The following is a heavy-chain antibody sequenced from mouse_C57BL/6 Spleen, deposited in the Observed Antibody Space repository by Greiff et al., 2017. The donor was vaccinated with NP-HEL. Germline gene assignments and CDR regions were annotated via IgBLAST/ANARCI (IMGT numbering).Heavy chain of an antibody. V-gene: IGHV1-42*01. CDR1: GYSFTGYY. Sequence: EVQGVESGPELVKPGASVKISCKASGYSFTGYYMNWVKQSPEKSLEWIGEINPSTGGTTYNQKFKAKATLTVDKSSSTAYMQLKSLTSEDSAVYYCARRPQDYWGQGTTLTVSS. CDR3: ARRPQDY. J-gene: IGHJ2*01. D-gene: IGHD3-2*02. CDR2: INPSTGGT.